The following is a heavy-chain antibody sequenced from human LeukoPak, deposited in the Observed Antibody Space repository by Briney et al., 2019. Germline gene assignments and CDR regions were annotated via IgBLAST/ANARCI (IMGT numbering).Heavy chain of an antibody. D-gene: IGHD3-10*01. Sequence: SETLSLTCTVSGGSISSYYWSWIRQPPGKGLEWIGYIYYSGSTNYNPSLKSRVTISVDTSKNHFSLKLSSVTAADTAVYYCATLYYYGSGSYLDYWGQGTLVTVSS. CDR3: ATLYYYGSGSYLDY. CDR2: IYYSGST. V-gene: IGHV4-59*08. CDR1: GGSISSYY. J-gene: IGHJ4*02.